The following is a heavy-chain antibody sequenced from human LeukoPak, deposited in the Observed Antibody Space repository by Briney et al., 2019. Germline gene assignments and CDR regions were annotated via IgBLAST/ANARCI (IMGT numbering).Heavy chain of an antibody. J-gene: IGHJ6*02. CDR3: ARGAQFCYYGMDV. V-gene: IGHV1-69*04. Sequence: ASVKVSCKASGGTFSSYAISWVRQAPGQGLEWMGRIIPILGIANYAQKFQGRVTITADKSTSTAYMELSSLRSEDTAVYYCARGAQFCYYGMDVWGQGTTVTVSS. CDR1: GGTFSSYA. CDR2: IIPILGIA.